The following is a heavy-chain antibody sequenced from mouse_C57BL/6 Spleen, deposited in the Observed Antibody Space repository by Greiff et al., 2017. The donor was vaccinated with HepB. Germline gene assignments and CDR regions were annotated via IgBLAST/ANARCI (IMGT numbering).Heavy chain of an antibody. J-gene: IGHJ1*03. Sequence: DVQLVESGGGLVQPGGSLKLSCAASGFTFSDYYMYWVRQTPEKRLEWVAYISNGGGSTYYPDTVKGRFTISRDSAKNTLYLQMSRLKSEEATMYYCASNYGSSLYWYYDVWGTGTTVTVSS. CDR2: ISNGGGST. D-gene: IGHD1-1*01. V-gene: IGHV5-12*01. CDR3: ASNYGSSLYWYYDV. CDR1: GFTFSDYY.